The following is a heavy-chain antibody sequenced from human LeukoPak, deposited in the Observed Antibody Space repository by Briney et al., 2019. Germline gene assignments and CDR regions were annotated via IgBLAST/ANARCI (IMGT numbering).Heavy chain of an antibody. CDR2: INPSVGST. Sequence: ASVKVSCKASGYTFTSYYMHWVRQAPGQGLEWMGIINPSVGSTNYAQKFQGRVTMTRDTSTSTVYMGRSSPRSQATAVYYCGGVTRRGGSLYPWGEGTLVTVSS. J-gene: IGHJ5*02. D-gene: IGHD5-18*01. V-gene: IGHV1-46*01. CDR1: GYTFTSYY. CDR3: GGVTRRGGSLYP.